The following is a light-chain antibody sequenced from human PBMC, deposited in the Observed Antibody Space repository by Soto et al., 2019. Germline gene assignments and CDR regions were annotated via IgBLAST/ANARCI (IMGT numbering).Light chain of an antibody. Sequence: IVLTQSPGTLSLSPGERATLSCRASQSVSSSYLAWYRQKPGQAPRLLIYGASSRATGIPDRFSGSGSGTDFTLTISRLEPEDFAVYYCQQYGSSPVTFGPGTKVDIK. CDR1: QSVSSSY. CDR3: QQYGSSPVT. J-gene: IGKJ3*01. CDR2: GAS. V-gene: IGKV3-20*01.